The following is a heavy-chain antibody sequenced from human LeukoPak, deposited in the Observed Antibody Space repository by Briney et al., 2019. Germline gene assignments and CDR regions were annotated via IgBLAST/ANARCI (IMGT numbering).Heavy chain of an antibody. Sequence: GGSLRLSCAASGLTFSSYSMSWVRQAPGKGLEWVSSISGSGGSTYYADSVKGRFTISRDNSKNTLYLQMNSLGAEDTAVYYCVKDPRFHDVWGKGTTVTVSS. J-gene: IGHJ6*04. CDR2: ISGSGGST. CDR1: GLTFSSYS. V-gene: IGHV3-23*01. CDR3: VKDPRFHDV. D-gene: IGHD2-21*01.